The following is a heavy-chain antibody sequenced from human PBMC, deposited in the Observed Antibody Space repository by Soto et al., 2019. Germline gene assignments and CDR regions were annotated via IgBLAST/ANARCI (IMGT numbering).Heavy chain of an antibody. CDR2: ISYDGSNK. CDR3: AKDLEGYCTTTSCYTYFGLDV. Sequence: PRLSCAASGFTFSSYVMHWVRQAPGKGLEWVAVISYDGSNKYYADSVKGRFTITRDNSKQTLYLQMTSLRPEDTAVYYCAKDLEGYCTTTSCYTYFGLDVWGQGTTVTVSS. V-gene: IGHV3-30*18. D-gene: IGHD2-2*01. CDR1: GFTFSSYV. J-gene: IGHJ6*02.